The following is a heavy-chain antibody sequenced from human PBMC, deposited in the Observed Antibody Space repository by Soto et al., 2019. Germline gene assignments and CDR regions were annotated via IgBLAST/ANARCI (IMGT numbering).Heavy chain of an antibody. CDR3: ARPPLPGYSIHFNS. Sequence: PGESLKISCKASGYIFIDYWIGWVRQMPGKGLECMGIVYPRDSDTRYSPSFQGQVTISADRSTGTAFLQWRSLKASDTALYYCARPPLPGYSIHFNSWGQGTLVTVSS. CDR1: GYIFIDYW. CDR2: VYPRDSDT. J-gene: IGHJ4*02. D-gene: IGHD2-15*01. V-gene: IGHV5-51*01.